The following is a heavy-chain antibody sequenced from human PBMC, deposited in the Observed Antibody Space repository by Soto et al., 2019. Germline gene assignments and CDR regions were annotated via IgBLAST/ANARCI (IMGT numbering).Heavy chain of an antibody. CDR3: ARIFSGWYVRPDAFDI. D-gene: IGHD6-19*01. V-gene: IGHV6-1*01. CDR2: TYYRSKWYN. J-gene: IGHJ3*02. Sequence: SQTLSLTCAISGDSVSSDSAAWNWIRQSPSRGLEWLGRTYYRSKWYNDYAVSVKSRITINPDTSKNQFSLQLNSVTPEDTAVYYCARIFSGWYVRPDAFDIWGQGTMVTVPS. CDR1: GDSVSSDSAA.